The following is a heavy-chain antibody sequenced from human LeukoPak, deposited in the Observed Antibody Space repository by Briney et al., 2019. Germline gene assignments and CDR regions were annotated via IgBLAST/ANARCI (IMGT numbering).Heavy chain of an antibody. CDR2: ISAYNGNT. Sequence: ASVKVSCKTSGYTFTSYGISWVRQAPGQGLEWMGWISAYNGNTNYAQKLQGRATMTTDTSTSTAYMELRSLRSDDTAVYYCARDGDSCTSTSCYYPLGYWGQGTLVTVSS. J-gene: IGHJ4*02. CDR3: ARDGDSCTSTSCYYPLGY. D-gene: IGHD2-2*01. V-gene: IGHV1-18*01. CDR1: GYTFTSYG.